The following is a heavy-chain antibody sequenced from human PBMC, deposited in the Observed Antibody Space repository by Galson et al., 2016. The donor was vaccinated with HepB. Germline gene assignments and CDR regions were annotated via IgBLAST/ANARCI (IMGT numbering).Heavy chain of an antibody. Sequence: SETLSLTCSVSGGSIGNYFLSWIRQPAGKGLEWIGRISASGTNKHNPSLETRLALSVDTSKSVFSLRLTSVTAADTAVYYCARGDINFDHWGRGTLVSVSS. J-gene: IGHJ4*02. CDR1: GGSIGNYF. D-gene: IGHD3-9*01. CDR2: ISASGTN. CDR3: ARGDINFDH. V-gene: IGHV4-4*07.